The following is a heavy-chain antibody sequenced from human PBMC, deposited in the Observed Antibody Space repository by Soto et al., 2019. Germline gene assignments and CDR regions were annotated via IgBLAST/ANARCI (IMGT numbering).Heavy chain of an antibody. J-gene: IGHJ4*02. Sequence: QVQLQQWGAGLLKPSETLSLTCAVYGGSFSGYYWSWIRQPPGKGLEWIGEINHSGSTNYNPSLKSRVTISVDTSKNQFSLKLSSVTAADTAVYYCARAKQLVAPFDYWGQGTLVTVSS. CDR2: INHSGST. CDR1: GGSFSGYY. V-gene: IGHV4-34*01. CDR3: ARAKQLVAPFDY. D-gene: IGHD6-6*01.